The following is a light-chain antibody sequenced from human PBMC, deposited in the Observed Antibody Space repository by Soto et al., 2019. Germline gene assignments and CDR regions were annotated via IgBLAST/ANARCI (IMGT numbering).Light chain of an antibody. CDR1: SSDVGGYNS. Sequence: QAVLTQPASVTGSPGQEITIYYTGTSSDVGGYNSVSWYQHHPGKAPKLMIYDVSNRSSGVSSRFSGSKSDSTASLTISGLQSEDEADYYCKSYTSRSTYVFGTGTKVTVL. V-gene: IGLV2-14*03. CDR2: DVS. J-gene: IGLJ1*01. CDR3: KSYTSRSTYV.